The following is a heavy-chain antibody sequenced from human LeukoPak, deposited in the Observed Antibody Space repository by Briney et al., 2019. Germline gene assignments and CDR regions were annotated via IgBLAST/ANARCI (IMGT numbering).Heavy chain of an antibody. Sequence: GGSLRLSCAASGFTFGSYSMNWVRQAPGKGLEWVSYISSSSSTIYYTDSVKGRFTISRDNAKNSLYLQMNSLRAEDTALYYCARGQYYGSGSYYAYYYYYYYMDVWGKGTTVTVSS. CDR1: GFTFGSYS. D-gene: IGHD3-10*01. CDR2: ISSSSSTI. CDR3: ARGQYYGSGSYYAYYYYYYYMDV. V-gene: IGHV3-48*01. J-gene: IGHJ6*03.